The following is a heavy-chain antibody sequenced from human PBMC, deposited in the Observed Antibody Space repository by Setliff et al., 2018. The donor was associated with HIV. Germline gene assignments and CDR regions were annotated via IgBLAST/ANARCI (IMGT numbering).Heavy chain of an antibody. D-gene: IGHD5-18*01. J-gene: IGHJ4*02. Sequence: SETLSLTCTVSGGSISSSSYYWGWIRQPPGKGLEWIGYIYDSGSSYYNPSLKSRVTISVDTSKNQFSLRLSSVTAADTAVYYCAAWGPRYSYAPYFFDSWGQGTLVTVSS. CDR2: IYDSGSS. CDR3: AAWGPRYSYAPYFFDS. CDR1: GGSISSSSYY. V-gene: IGHV4-39*07.